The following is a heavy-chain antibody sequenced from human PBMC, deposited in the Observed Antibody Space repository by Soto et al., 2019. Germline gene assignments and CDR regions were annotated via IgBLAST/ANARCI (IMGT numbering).Heavy chain of an antibody. CDR1: GASIRSYH. Sequence: SETLSLTCAVSGASIRSYHWSWIRQPAGKGLEWIGRMQHTGNTNYNPSLKSRVTMSVDTSKNQISLEMTSVTAADTAVYFCAKDVSSRRWFDPWGQGILVTVSS. D-gene: IGHD3-16*01. CDR2: MQHTGNT. CDR3: AKDVSSRRWFDP. V-gene: IGHV4-4*07. J-gene: IGHJ5*02.